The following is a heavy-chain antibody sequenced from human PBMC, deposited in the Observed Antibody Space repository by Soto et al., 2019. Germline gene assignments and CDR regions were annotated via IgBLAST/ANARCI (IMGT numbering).Heavy chain of an antibody. CDR3: ASCNDPGPFDY. CDR1: GFNFSSYW. D-gene: IGHD1-1*01. CDR2: IKQDGSEK. V-gene: IGHV3-7*01. Sequence: GGSLRLSCAASGFNFSSYWMSWVRQAPGKGLEWVANIKQDGSEKYYVDSVKGRFTISRDNAKNSLYLQMNSLRAEDTAVYYCASCNDPGPFDYWGQGTLVTVSS. J-gene: IGHJ4*02.